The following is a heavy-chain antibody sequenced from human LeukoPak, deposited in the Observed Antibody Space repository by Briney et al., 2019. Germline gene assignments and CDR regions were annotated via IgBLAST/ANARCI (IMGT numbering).Heavy chain of an antibody. J-gene: IGHJ4*02. Sequence: GDSLKISCKASGNSFSNSWLGWVRQMPGKGLEWMGIINPGDSDTRYSPSFQGQVTISADKSISTAYLRWTSLKASDTAMYYCARHRQGFDYWGQGTLVTVSS. CDR3: ARHRQGFDY. CDR2: INPGDSDT. CDR1: GNSFSNSW. V-gene: IGHV5-51*01.